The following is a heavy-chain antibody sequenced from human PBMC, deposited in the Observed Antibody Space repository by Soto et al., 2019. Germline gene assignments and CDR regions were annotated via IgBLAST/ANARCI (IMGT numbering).Heavy chain of an antibody. V-gene: IGHV4-31*03. CDR2: INFCGTT. Sequence: QVQLQESRPGLVNSSQTLSLTCTVSGGSISSGGYYWCWIRQYAMKGLDWIGYINFCGTTYFNPSLKSRGTISLDTSKNQFSLQLSSVTAVDTAVYYGARDRGGGNWFDPWGQGTLVTVSS. D-gene: IGHD3-16*01. CDR1: GGSISSGGYY. J-gene: IGHJ5*02. CDR3: ARDRGGGNWFDP.